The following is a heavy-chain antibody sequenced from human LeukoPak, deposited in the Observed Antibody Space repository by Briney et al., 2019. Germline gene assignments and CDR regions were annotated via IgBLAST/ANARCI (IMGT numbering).Heavy chain of an antibody. CDR3: ARDGTYSGYDQYYGMDV. D-gene: IGHD5-12*01. V-gene: IGHV6-1*01. CDR1: RDSVSTNSAA. J-gene: IGHJ6*04. CDR2: TYYRSKWYN. Sequence: SPTLSLTSAISRDSVSTNSAAWNWIRQSPSRGLEWLGRTYYRSKWYNDYAVSVKSRITINPDTSKNQFSLQLNSVTPEDTAVYYCARDGTYSGYDQYYGMDVWGKGTTVTVSS.